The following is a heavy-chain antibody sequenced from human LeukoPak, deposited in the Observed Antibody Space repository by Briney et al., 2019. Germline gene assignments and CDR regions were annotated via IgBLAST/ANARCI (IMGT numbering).Heavy chain of an antibody. V-gene: IGHV4-4*09. CDR1: GGSISSYY. J-gene: IGHJ4*02. CDR3: ARQTRVYDFWSGYYGGYFDY. CDR2: IYTSGST. Sequence: PSQTLSLTCTVSGGSISSYYWSWIRQPPGKGLEWIGYIYTSGSTNYNPSLKSRVTISVDTSKNQFSLKLSSVTAADTAVYYCARQTRVYDFWSGYYGGYFDYWGQGTLVTVSS. D-gene: IGHD3-3*01.